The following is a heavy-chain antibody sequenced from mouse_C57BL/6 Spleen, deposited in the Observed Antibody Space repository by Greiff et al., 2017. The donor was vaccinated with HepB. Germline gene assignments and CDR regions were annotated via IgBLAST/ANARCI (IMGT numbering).Heavy chain of an antibody. V-gene: IGHV1-22*01. J-gene: IGHJ3*01. CDR1: GYTFTDYN. D-gene: IGHD3-2*02. CDR3: ARGGTAQATAWFAY. CDR2: INPNNGGT. Sequence: EVQLQQSGPELVKPGASVKMSCKASGYTFTDYNMHWVKQSHGKSLEWIGYINPNNGGTSYNQKFKGKATLTVNKSSSTAYMELRSLTSEDSAVYYCARGGTAQATAWFAYWGQGTLVTVSA.